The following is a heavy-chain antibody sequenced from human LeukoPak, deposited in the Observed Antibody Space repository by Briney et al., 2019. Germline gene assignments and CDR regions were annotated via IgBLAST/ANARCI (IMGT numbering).Heavy chain of an antibody. D-gene: IGHD5-12*01. J-gene: IGHJ4*02. V-gene: IGHV3-11*05. Sequence: PGGSLRLSCVASGFTFSDRYMTWIRQAPGKGLEWVARVSDDSTYTNYADSVRGRFTISRDNSKNSLYLQMNSLRTEDTALYYCAKGGSGYTYDYWGQGTLVTVSS. CDR3: AKGGSGYTYDY. CDR1: GFTFSDRY. CDR2: VSDDSTYT.